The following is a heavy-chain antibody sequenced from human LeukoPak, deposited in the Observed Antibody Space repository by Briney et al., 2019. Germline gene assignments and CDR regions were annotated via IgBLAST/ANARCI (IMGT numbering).Heavy chain of an antibody. Sequence: GASVKVSCKASGYTFTSYGISWVRQAPGQGLEWMGWISAYNGNTNCAQKLQGRVTMTTDTSTSTAYMELRSLRSDDTAVYYCARDHRYSGSYNPFDYWGQGTLVTVSS. D-gene: IGHD1-26*01. CDR1: GYTFTSYG. CDR3: ARDHRYSGSYNPFDY. CDR2: ISAYNGNT. J-gene: IGHJ4*02. V-gene: IGHV1-18*01.